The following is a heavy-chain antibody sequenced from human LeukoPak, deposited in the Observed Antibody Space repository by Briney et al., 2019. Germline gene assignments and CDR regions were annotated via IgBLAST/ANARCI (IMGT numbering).Heavy chain of an antibody. CDR1: GFTFSIYG. J-gene: IGHJ5*02. D-gene: IGHD6-13*01. V-gene: IGHV3-30*02. CDR3: AKDAYSSSWYVYLSWFDP. CDR2: IRYDGSNK. Sequence: GGSLRLSCAASGFTFSIYGMHWVRQAPGKGLEWVAFIRYDGSNKYYADSVKGRFTISRDNSKNTLYLQMNSLRAEDTAVYYCAKDAYSSSWYVYLSWFDPWGQGTLVTVSS.